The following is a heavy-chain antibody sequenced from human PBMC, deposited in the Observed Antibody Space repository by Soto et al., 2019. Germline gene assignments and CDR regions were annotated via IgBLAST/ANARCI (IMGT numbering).Heavy chain of an antibody. CDR2: ISYDGSNK. CDR3: AKGLGGATYACDY. CDR1: GFTFSSYG. J-gene: IGHJ4*02. V-gene: IGHV3-30*18. Sequence: QVQLVESGGGVVQPGRSLRLSCAASGFTFSSYGMHWVRQAPGKGLEWVAVISYDGSNKYYADSVKGRFTISRDNSKNTLYLQRNSLRDEDTAVYYGAKGLGGATYACDYWGQGTLVTVSS. D-gene: IGHD1-26*01.